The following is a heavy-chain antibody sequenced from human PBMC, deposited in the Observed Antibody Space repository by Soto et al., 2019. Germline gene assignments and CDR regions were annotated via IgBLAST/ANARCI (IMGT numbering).Heavy chain of an antibody. V-gene: IGHV3-15*07. D-gene: IGHD3-22*01. CDR1: GFIFSNTC. CDR2: SKTKSDGETT. CDR3: TTEPTYYYDRSGYYPLHY. Sequence: EVQLVESGGGLVKPGGSLRLSCAASGFIFSNTCMNWVRQAPGKGLEWVGRSKTKSDGETTDYAAPVTGRFTISRDDSKKTLYLQMDSLKTEDTAVYYCTTEPTYYYDRSGYYPLHYWGQGTLVTVSS. J-gene: IGHJ4*02.